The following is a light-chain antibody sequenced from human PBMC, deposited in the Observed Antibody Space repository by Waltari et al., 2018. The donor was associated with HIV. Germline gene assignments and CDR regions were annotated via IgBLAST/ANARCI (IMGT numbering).Light chain of an antibody. J-gene: IGKJ4*01. Sequence: DIVMTQSPDSLAVSLAERATITSKSGQILFYTSNNKDSLAWYQQKPRQPPKLLVSWASTRESGVPARISCSRSATDFTLTINCLQAEALGVYYCQQYYSIPLTFGGGTTVEIK. V-gene: IGKV4-1*01. CDR1: QILFYTSNNKDS. CDR3: QQYYSIPLT. CDR2: WAS.